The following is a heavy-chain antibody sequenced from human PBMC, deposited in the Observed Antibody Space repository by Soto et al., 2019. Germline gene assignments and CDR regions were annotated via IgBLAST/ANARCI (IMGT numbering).Heavy chain of an antibody. J-gene: IGHJ6*03. CDR3: ASLRIVSSTIRYYYYYMDV. CDR2: INAGNGNT. Sequence: QVQLVQSGAEVKKPGASVKVSCKASGYTFTSYAMHWVRQAPGQRLEWMGWINAGNGNTKYSQKFQGRVTITRDTSASTAYMELSSLRSEDTAVYYCASLRIVSSTIRYYYYYMDVWGKGTTVTVSS. CDR1: GYTFTSYA. D-gene: IGHD2-2*01. V-gene: IGHV1-3*01.